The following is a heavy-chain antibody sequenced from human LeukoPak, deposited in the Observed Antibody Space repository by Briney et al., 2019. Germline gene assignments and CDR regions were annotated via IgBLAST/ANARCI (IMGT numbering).Heavy chain of an antibody. D-gene: IGHD4-17*01. V-gene: IGHV3-23*01. CDR2: ISGGGETT. CDR1: GFTFNNYA. J-gene: IGHJ4*02. Sequence: GGSLRLSCAASGFTFNNYAMNWVRQAPGKGLEWVSSISGGGETTYYADSAKGQFTTSRDNSQNTLYLQMNSLRAEDTAVYYCARDYADYVGYFFFDYWGQGTLVTVSS. CDR3: ARDYADYVGYFFFDY.